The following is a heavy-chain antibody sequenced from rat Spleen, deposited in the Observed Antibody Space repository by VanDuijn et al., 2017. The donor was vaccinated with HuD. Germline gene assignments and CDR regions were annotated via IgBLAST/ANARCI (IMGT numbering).Heavy chain of an antibody. V-gene: IGHV2-32*01. Sequence: QVQLKESGPGLMQPSQTLSLTCIVSGFSLTSYHVHWVRQSPGKGLEWMGTIWGGGDTNYNSAVQSRLSISRDTSQSQVFLKRNSLQPEDTATYYCAREIRHYFDYWGQGVMVTVSS. CDR1: GFSLTSYH. J-gene: IGHJ2*01. CDR2: IWGGGDT. CDR3: AREIRHYFDY.